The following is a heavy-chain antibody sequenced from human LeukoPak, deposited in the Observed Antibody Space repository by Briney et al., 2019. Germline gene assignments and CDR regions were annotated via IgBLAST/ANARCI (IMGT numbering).Heavy chain of an antibody. Sequence: ASAKVSCKASGYTFTSYYMHWVRQAPGQGLEWMGIINPSGGSTSYAQKFQGRVTMTRDTSTSTVYMELSSLRSEDTAVYYCARDWDFWSGASYYYYGMDVWGQGTTVTVSS. CDR2: INPSGGST. J-gene: IGHJ6*02. V-gene: IGHV1-46*01. CDR3: ARDWDFWSGASYYYYGMDV. D-gene: IGHD3-3*01. CDR1: GYTFTSYY.